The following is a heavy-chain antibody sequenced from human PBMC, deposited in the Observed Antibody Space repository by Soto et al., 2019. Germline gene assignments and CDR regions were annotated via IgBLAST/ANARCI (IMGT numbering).Heavy chain of an antibody. D-gene: IGHD3-22*01. CDR1: GYTFTTYA. J-gene: IGHJ4*02. Sequence: QVQLVQSGAEVKKPGASVKVSCKASGYTFTTYAIHWVRQAPGQRLEWMGWINAGNGDTKYSQKFQGRVTIIRDTSASTAYMELSSLRSEDTAVYYCARDLGVVVIDYWGQGTLVTVSS. V-gene: IGHV1-3*01. CDR2: INAGNGDT. CDR3: ARDLGVVVIDY.